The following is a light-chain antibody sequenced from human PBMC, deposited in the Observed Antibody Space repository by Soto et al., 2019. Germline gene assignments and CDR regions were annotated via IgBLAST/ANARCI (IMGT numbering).Light chain of an antibody. V-gene: IGKV3-15*01. J-gene: IGKJ1*01. CDR2: GAS. CDR3: QQYNNWPWT. CDR1: LSMISN. Sequence: EIVMTQSPAPLSVSPGERATISGRASLSMISNFAWYQQKPGQSPRLLIAGASTRATGLPARFSGSASGIECTLTNSSLKSEDFAVYYCQQYNNWPWTFGQGTKVDIK.